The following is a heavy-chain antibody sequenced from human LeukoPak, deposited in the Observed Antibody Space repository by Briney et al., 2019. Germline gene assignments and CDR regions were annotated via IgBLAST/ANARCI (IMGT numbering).Heavy chain of an antibody. CDR1: GYTFTGYY. V-gene: IGHV1-2*02. CDR2: INPNSGGT. CDR3: ARGSSSWYSLRWFDP. D-gene: IGHD6-13*01. J-gene: IGHJ5*02. Sequence: ASVKVSCKASGYTFTGYYMHWVRQAPGQGLEWMGWINPNSGGTNYAQKFQGRVTMTRDTSISKAYMELSRLRSDDTAAYYCARGSSSWYSLRWFDPWGQGTLVTVSS.